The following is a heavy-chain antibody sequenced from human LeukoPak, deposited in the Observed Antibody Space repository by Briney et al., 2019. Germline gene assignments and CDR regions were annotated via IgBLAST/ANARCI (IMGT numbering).Heavy chain of an antibody. CDR1: GGTFSSYA. Sequence: SVRVSCKASGGTFSSYAISWVRQAPGQGLEWMGRIIAILGIANYAQKFQGRVTITADKSTSTAYMELSSLRSEDTAVYYCARGAVVPAAITFDPWGQGTLVTVSS. CDR3: ARGAVVPAAITFDP. J-gene: IGHJ5*02. CDR2: IIAILGIA. D-gene: IGHD2-2*01. V-gene: IGHV1-69*04.